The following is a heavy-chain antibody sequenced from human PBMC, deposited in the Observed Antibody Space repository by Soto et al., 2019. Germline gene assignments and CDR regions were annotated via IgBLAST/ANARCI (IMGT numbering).Heavy chain of an antibody. D-gene: IGHD2-15*01. CDR1: GFTFSTYA. Sequence: EVQLLETGGKLVQPGGSLTLSCAASGFTFSTYAMAWVRQAPGKGLEWVSGVSASGLNTDYADPVKGRFYISRDNSKNTVSLHMNSMRAEDTALYYCVKDRPRRTSGYFFDYRGEGTRDPVSS. J-gene: IGHJ4*02. CDR3: VKDRPRRTSGYFFDY. V-gene: IGHV3-23*01. CDR2: VSASGLNT.